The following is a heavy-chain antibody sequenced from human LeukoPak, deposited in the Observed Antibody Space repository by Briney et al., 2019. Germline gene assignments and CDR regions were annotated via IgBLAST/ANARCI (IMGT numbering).Heavy chain of an antibody. V-gene: IGHV4-34*01. J-gene: IGHJ6*02. CDR1: GGSFSGYY. CDR2: INHSGST. D-gene: IGHD4-11*01. Sequence: SETLSLTCAVYGGSFSGYYWSWIRQPPGKGLEWIGEINHSGSTNYNPSLKSRVTISVDTSKNQFSLKLSSVTAADTVVYYCARGLYSNYAGRYYYYYGMDVWGQGTTVTVSS. CDR3: ARGLYSNYAGRYYYYYGMDV.